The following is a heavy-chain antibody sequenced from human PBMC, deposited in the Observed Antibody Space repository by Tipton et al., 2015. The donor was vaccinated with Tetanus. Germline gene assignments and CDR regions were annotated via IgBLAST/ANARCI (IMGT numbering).Heavy chain of an antibody. D-gene: IGHD6-25*01. V-gene: IGHV4-59*12. Sequence: TLSLTCTLSGGSISSYYWSWVRQPPGKGLEWLGYVFYSGSTDLNPSLKSRVTMSVDTSKNQFSLKLSSVTAADTAVYYCARMQRYGMDVWGQGTTVTVSS. CDR3: ARMQRYGMDV. J-gene: IGHJ6*02. CDR2: VFYSGST. CDR1: GGSISSYY.